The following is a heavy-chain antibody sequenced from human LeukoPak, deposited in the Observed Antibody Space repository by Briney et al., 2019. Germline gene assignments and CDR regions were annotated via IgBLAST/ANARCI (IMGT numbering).Heavy chain of an antibody. D-gene: IGHD4-17*01. CDR3: ARQTVTTNPKFYYYYYGMDV. CDR2: IYPGDSDT. V-gene: IGHV5-51*01. CDR1: GDSFTSYW. Sequence: GESLKISCKGSGDSFTSYWIGWVRQMPGKGLEWMGIIYPGDSDTRYSPSFQGQVTISADKSISTAYLQWSSLKASDTAMYYCARQTVTTNPKFYYYYYGMDVWGQGTTVTVSS. J-gene: IGHJ6*02.